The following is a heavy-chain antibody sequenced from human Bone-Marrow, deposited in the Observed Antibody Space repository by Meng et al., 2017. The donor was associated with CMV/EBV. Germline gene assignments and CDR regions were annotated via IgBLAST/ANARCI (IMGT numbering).Heavy chain of an antibody. CDR1: RRGNYY. Sequence: RRGNYYWSWIRQPPGKGLEWIGYIYYSGTTYYNPSLKSRLIISADTSKNQFSLKLSSVTAADTAVYYCARADCTSTSCFWGGDWFDPWGQGTLVTVSS. CDR3: ARADCTSTSCFWGGDWFDP. V-gene: IGHV4-30-4*01. D-gene: IGHD2-2*01. J-gene: IGHJ5*02. CDR2: IYYSGTT.